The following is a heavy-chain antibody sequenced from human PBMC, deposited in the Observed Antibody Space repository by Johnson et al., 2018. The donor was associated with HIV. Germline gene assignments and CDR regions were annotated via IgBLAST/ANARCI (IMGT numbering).Heavy chain of an antibody. J-gene: IGHJ3*02. CDR1: GFTFDDYG. Sequence: VQLVESGGGVVRPGGSLRLSCAASGFTFDDYGMSWVRQAPGKGLEWFSGINWHGGSTDYVDSVKGRFTISRDNAKNSLYLQMNSRRDEDTAVYYCAKGGSYAPFDAFDIWGRGTMVTVSS. CDR2: INWHGGST. CDR3: AKGGSYAPFDAFDI. D-gene: IGHD1-26*01. V-gene: IGHV3-20*04.